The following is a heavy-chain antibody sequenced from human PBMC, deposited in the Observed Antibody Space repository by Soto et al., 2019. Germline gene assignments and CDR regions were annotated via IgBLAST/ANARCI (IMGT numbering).Heavy chain of an antibody. D-gene: IGHD2-15*01. CDR3: ARNQTPRQYCRGGSCSTDFDY. Sequence: QVQLVQSGAEVKKPGASVKVSCKASGYTFTSYYMHWVRQAPGQGLEWMGIINPSGGSTSYAQKFQGRVTMTRDTSTSTVYMELSSLRSEDTAVYYCARNQTPRQYCRGGSCSTDFDYWGQGTLVTVSS. J-gene: IGHJ4*02. CDR1: GYTFTSYY. CDR2: INPSGGST. V-gene: IGHV1-46*01.